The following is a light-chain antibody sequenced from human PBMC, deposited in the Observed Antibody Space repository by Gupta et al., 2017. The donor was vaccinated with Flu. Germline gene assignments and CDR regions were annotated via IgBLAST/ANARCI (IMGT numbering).Light chain of an antibody. Sequence: SSDVCRYNFVSCYQEHPDKAPKLIIYEVTKRPSGVPDRFSGSKSGNTASLTVSGHQAEDEADYYSSSYAGGNTFVFGTGTRVTVL. J-gene: IGLJ1*01. V-gene: IGLV2-8*01. CDR1: SSDVCRYNF. CDR2: EVT. CDR3: SSYAGGNTFV.